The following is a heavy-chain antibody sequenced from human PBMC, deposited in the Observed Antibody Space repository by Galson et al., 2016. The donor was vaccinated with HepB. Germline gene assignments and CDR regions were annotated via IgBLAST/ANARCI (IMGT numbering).Heavy chain of an antibody. J-gene: IGHJ4*02. CDR1: GFYFSTYT. D-gene: IGHD3-10*01. CDR3: ARDSLSPRGLGV. V-gene: IGHV3-48*02. CDR2: ISNRGDII. Sequence: SLRLSCAASGFYFSTYTLNWVRQAPGKGPEWISYISNRGDIIYYADSVKGRFTVSRDNAKNSPFLQMNSLRDEDTAVYYCARDSLSPRGLGVWGQGTLVTVSS.